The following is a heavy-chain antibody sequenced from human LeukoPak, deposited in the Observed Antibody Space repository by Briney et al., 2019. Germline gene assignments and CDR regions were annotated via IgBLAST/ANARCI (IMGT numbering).Heavy chain of an antibody. CDR1: GFTFSSYW. J-gene: IGHJ4*02. D-gene: IGHD6-19*01. V-gene: IGHV3-7*01. CDR3: AGLNRYSSGWRRGDY. CDR2: IKHDGSEK. Sequence: GGSLRLSCAASGFTFSSYWMSWVRQAPGKGLEWVANIKHDGSEKYYVDSVKGRFTISRDNAKNSLYLQMNSLRAEDTAVYYCAGLNRYSSGWRRGDYWGQGTLVTVSS.